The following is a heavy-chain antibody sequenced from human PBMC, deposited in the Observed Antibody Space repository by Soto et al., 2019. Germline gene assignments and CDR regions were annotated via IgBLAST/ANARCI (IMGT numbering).Heavy chain of an antibody. Sequence: GGSLRLSCAASGFTFSSYTMNWVRQAPGKGLEWVSSISSTSSYIYYADSVKGRFTISRDNAKNSLYLQMNSPRAEDTAVYYCARVLYYDGSGYNFWGQGTLVTVSS. CDR3: ARVLYYDGSGYNF. CDR2: ISSTSSYI. D-gene: IGHD3-22*01. CDR1: GFTFSSYT. J-gene: IGHJ4*02. V-gene: IGHV3-21*01.